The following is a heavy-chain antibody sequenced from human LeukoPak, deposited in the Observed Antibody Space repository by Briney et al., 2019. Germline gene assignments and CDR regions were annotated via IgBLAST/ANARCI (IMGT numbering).Heavy chain of an antibody. J-gene: IGHJ4*02. D-gene: IGHD2-15*01. CDR2: ISSSSSSI. CDR1: GFTFSSYS. Sequence: PGGSLRLSCAASGFTFSSYSMNWVRQAPGKGLEWVSSISSSSSSIYYADSVKGRFTISRDNAKNSLYLQMNSLRAEDTAVYYCARDPERYCSGGSCYRGGLDYWGQGTLVTVSS. V-gene: IGHV3-21*01. CDR3: ARDPERYCSGGSCYRGGLDY.